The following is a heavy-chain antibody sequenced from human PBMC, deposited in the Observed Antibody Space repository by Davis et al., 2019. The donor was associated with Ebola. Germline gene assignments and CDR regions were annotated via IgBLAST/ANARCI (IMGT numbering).Heavy chain of an antibody. CDR2: IYYSGST. Sequence: PSETLSLTCTVSGGSINPYYWSWIRQPPGKALEWIGYIYYSGSTNYNPSLKSRVTISIDTSKNQFSLKLTSVTAADTALYYCARQASVTGCFDPWGQGTLVTVSS. D-gene: IGHD4-11*01. CDR3: ARQASVTGCFDP. CDR1: GGSINPYY. V-gene: IGHV4-59*08. J-gene: IGHJ5*02.